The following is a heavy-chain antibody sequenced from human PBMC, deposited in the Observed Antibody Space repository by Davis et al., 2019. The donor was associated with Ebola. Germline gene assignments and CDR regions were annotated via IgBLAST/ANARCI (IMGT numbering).Heavy chain of an antibody. CDR3: ARGPPSWFRPQYYFDY. D-gene: IGHD3-10*01. Sequence: ASVKVSCKASGYTFTSYYMHWVRQAPGQGLEWMGIINPSGGSTSYAQKFQGRVTMTRDTSISTAYIELSSLRSEDTAVYYCARGPPSWFRPQYYFDYWGQGTLVTVSS. J-gene: IGHJ4*02. CDR1: GYTFTSYY. V-gene: IGHV1-46*01. CDR2: INPSGGST.